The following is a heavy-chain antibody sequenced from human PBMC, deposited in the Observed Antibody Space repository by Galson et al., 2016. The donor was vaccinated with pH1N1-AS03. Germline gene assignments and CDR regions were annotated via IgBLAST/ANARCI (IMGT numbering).Heavy chain of an antibody. CDR2: IKRETDGGTT. CDR1: GFTFSNAW. J-gene: IGHJ4*02. CDR3: TTDPCGGNCYWDY. Sequence: SLRLSCAASGFTFSNAWMNWVRQAPGKGLEWVGRIKRETDGGTTDYAAPVKGRFTISRDDSKNTRYLQMSDLKTEDTAVYYFTTDPCGGNCYWDYWGQGILVTVSS. V-gene: IGHV3-15*01. D-gene: IGHD2-21*02.